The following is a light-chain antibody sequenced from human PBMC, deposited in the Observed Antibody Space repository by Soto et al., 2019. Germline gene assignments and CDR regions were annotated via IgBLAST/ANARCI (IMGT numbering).Light chain of an antibody. CDR1: QSLVHSDGNTH. CDR2: KVS. CDR3: IHGTHWPYT. Sequence: DVVMTQSPVSLPVTLGQPASISCRSTQSLVHSDGNTHLNWFQQRPGQSPRRLICKVSNRESGVPDRYSGSASGTDFTLKITRVDAEVVGVHYCIHGTHWPYTFGQGTKLEIK. V-gene: IGKV2-30*02. J-gene: IGKJ2*01.